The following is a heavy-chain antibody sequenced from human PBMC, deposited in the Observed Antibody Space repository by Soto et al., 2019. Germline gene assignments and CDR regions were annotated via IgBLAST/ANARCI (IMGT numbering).Heavy chain of an antibody. V-gene: IGHV3-30*18. CDR1: GFTFSSYG. CDR2: ISYDGSNK. CDR3: AKSGYDYFLGFRSVGGMDV. J-gene: IGHJ6*02. D-gene: IGHD5-12*01. Sequence: GGSLRLSCAASGFTFSSYGMHWVRQAPGKGLEWVAVISYDGSNKYYADSVKGRFTISRDNSKNTLYLQMNSLRAEDTAVYYCAKSGYDYFLGFRSVGGMDVWGQGTTVTVSS.